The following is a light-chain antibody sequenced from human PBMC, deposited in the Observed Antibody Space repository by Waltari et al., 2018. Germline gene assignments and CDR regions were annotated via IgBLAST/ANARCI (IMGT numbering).Light chain of an antibody. Sequence: DIQMTQSPSSLSASVGDRVTMTCRASQYINNYVSWYQMKPGTAPRFLIYGASTLQPGVPSRFSGSGSATEFTLTITSLQPEDIAIYFCQQYDSAPLTFGGGTKV. CDR3: QQYDSAPLT. V-gene: IGKV1-27*01. CDR1: QYINNY. CDR2: GAS. J-gene: IGKJ4*01.